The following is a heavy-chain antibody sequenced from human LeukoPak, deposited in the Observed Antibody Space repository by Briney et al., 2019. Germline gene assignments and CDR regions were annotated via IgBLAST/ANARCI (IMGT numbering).Heavy chain of an antibody. CDR2: INPNSGGT. V-gene: IGHV1-2*02. CDR3: ARDGGSYDYVWGSLEFNWFDP. J-gene: IGHJ5*02. CDR1: GYTFTGYY. Sequence: ASVKVSCKASGYTFTGYYMHWVRQAPGQGLEWMGWINPNSGGTNYAQKFQGRVTMTRDTSISTAYMELGRLRSDDTAVYYCARDGGSYDYVWGSLEFNWFDPWGQGTLVTVSS. D-gene: IGHD3-16*01.